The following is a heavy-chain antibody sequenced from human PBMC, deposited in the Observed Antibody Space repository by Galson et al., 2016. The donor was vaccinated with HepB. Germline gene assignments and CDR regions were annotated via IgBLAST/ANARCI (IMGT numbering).Heavy chain of an antibody. Sequence: TLSLTCTVSGGSISSGGYYWSWIRQHPGKGLEWIGYTYYSGRTYYNPSLKIRVTISVNTSKNQFTLRMSSVTATATAVYYCPRAPEWFRANWFDPWGQGTLVTVSS. CDR2: TYYSGRT. CDR1: GGSISSGGYY. J-gene: IGHJ5*02. V-gene: IGHV4-31*03. D-gene: IGHD3-10*01. CDR3: PRAPEWFRANWFDP.